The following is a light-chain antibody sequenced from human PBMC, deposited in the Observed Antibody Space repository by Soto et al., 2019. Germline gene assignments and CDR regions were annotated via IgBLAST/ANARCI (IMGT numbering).Light chain of an antibody. Sequence: EFVLTQSPGTLSLSPGERATLSCRASQSLANSFIAWYQQKPGQAPRLLIYDTSSRASGIPDRFSGSGSGTDFTLTISRLEPEDFAVYYCQQYGSSLLITFGQGTRLEIK. CDR2: DTS. J-gene: IGKJ5*01. V-gene: IGKV3-20*01. CDR1: QSLANSF. CDR3: QQYGSSLLIT.